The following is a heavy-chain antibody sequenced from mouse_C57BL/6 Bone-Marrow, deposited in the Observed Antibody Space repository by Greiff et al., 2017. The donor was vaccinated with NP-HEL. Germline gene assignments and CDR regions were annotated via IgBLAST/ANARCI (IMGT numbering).Heavy chain of an antibody. CDR2: INPGGGGT. V-gene: IGHV1-54*01. Sequence: QVQLQQSGAELVRPGTSVKVSCKASGYAFTNYLIEWVKQRPGQGLEWIGVINPGGGGTNYNEKFKGKATLTADKSSSTAYMQLSSLTSEDSAVYFCVRGGYGKENGYWGQGTTLTVSS. D-gene: IGHD1-1*01. J-gene: IGHJ2*01. CDR3: VRGGYGKENGY. CDR1: GYAFTNYL.